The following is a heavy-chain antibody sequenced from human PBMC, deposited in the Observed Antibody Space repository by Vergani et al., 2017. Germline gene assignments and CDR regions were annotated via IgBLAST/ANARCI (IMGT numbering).Heavy chain of an antibody. CDR2: ISGSGGST. D-gene: IGHD6-6*01. CDR3: ANPVRGAARPDYYYGMDV. CDR1: GFTFSSYA. Sequence: EVQLLESGGGLVQPGGSLRLSCAASGFTFSSYAMSWVRQAPGKGLEWVSAISGSGGSTYYADSVKGRFTISRDNSKNTLYLQMNSLRAEDTAVDYCANPVRGAARPDYYYGMDVWGQGTTVTVSS. J-gene: IGHJ6*02. V-gene: IGHV3-23*01.